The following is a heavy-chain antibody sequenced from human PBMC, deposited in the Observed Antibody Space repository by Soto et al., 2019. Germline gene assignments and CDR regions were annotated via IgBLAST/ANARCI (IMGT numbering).Heavy chain of an antibody. CDR2: LSGSGSLS. CDR1: GFTFNTFA. J-gene: IGHJ4*02. V-gene: IGHV3-23*01. D-gene: IGHD2-15*01. CDR3: ARDRGGALDS. Sequence: EVLLLESGGGLVQPGGPLRLSCVVSGFTFNTFAMTWVRQAPGKGLEWVSALSGSGSLSYYADSVKGRFTISRDNSKNTLYLQMNNLRVDETAVYFCARDRGGALDSWGQGTLVTVSS.